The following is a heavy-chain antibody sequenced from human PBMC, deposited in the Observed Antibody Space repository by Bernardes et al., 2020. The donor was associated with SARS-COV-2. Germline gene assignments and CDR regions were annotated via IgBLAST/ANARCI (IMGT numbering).Heavy chain of an antibody. V-gene: IGHV3-15*01. CDR1: GFSFTNVW. CDR2: IKRQTDGGTI. Sequence: GSLRLSCAVSGFSFTNVWMNWVRQAPGKGLEWVGRIKRQTDGGTIEYAAPAKGRFTISRDDSENTLHLQMSSLKPEDTAVYYCCTGYFDLWGRGTLVSVSS. J-gene: IGHJ2*01. CDR3: CTGYFDL.